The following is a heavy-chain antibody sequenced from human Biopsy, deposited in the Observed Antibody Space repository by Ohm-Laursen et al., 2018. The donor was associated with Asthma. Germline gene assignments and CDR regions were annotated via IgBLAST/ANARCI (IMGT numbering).Heavy chain of an antibody. CDR2: ITGSGGGT. D-gene: IGHD3-22*01. J-gene: IGHJ4*02. V-gene: IGHV3-23*01. Sequence: SLRLSCSASGFTFSNFAMTWVRQAPGKGLEWVSSITGSGGGTYYADSVKGRFTISRDYSKNTLYLQMHSLRAEDTAVYYCARGDSSNWSHYYFDYWGQGTLVTVSS. CDR1: GFTFSNFA. CDR3: ARGDSSNWSHYYFDY.